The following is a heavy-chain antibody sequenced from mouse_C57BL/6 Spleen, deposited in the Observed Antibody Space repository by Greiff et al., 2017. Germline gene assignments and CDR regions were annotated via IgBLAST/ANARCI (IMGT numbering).Heavy chain of an antibody. CDR3: ARGFPSYGYAMDY. Sequence: QVQLKQPGAELVKPGASVKLSCKASGYTFTSYWMHWVKQRPGRGLEWIGRVDPNSGGTKYNEKLKSKATLTVDKPSSTAYMQLISLTAEDSAVYYCARGFPSYGYAMDYWGQGTSVTVSS. CDR2: VDPNSGGT. J-gene: IGHJ4*01. CDR1: GYTFTSYW. V-gene: IGHV1-72*01. D-gene: IGHD2-12*01.